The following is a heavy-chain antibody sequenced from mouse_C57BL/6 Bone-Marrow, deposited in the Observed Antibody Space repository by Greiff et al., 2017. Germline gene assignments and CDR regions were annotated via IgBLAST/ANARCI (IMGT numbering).Heavy chain of an antibody. CDR1: GYTFTSYW. CDR2: IDPSDSCT. D-gene: IGHD1-1*01. CDR3: AGIAGSAWFAY. Sequence: QVQLQQPGAELVKPGASVKLSCKASGYTFTSYWMQWVKQRPGQGLEWIGEIDPSDSCTNYNQKFKGKATLTVDTSSSTAYMQLSSLTSEDSAVYYCAGIAGSAWFAYWGQGTLVTVSA. J-gene: IGHJ3*01. V-gene: IGHV1-50*01.